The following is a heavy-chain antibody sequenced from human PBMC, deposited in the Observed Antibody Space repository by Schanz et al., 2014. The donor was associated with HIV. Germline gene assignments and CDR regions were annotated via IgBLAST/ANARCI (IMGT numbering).Heavy chain of an antibody. D-gene: IGHD5-12*01. J-gene: IGHJ4*02. CDR1: GYTFTGYY. CDR3: ARVSEYSGYRGGEFDY. CDR2: INPNSGGT. Sequence: QVQLVQSGAEVKKPGASVKVSCKASGYTFTGYYMHWVRQAPGQGLEWMGWINPNSGGTNYAQKFQGRVTMTRDTSISTAYMELSRLRSDDTAVYYCARVSEYSGYRGGEFDYWGQGTLVTVSS. V-gene: IGHV1-2*02.